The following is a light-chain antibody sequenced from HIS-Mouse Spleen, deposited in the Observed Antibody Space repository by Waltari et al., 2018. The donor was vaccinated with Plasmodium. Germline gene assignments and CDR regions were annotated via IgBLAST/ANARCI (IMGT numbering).Light chain of an antibody. J-gene: IGLJ2*01. CDR3: SSYAGSNNLV. Sequence: QSALTQPPSASGSPGQSVTISCTGTSRDVGGHTYVSWYQQHPGKAPKLMLYEVSKRPSGVPDRFSGSKSGNTASLTVSGLQAEDEADYYCSSYAGSNNLVFGGGTKLTVL. CDR1: SRDVGGHTY. CDR2: EVS. V-gene: IGLV2-8*01.